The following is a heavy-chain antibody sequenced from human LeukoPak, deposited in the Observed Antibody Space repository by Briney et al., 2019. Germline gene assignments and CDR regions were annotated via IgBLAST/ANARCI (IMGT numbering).Heavy chain of an antibody. D-gene: IGHD3-22*01. V-gene: IGHV3-30-3*01. CDR3: ARERYYDSSGYYYD. CDR1: GFTFSSYA. Sequence: PGRSLRLSCEASGFTFSSYAMHWVRQAPGKGLEWVAFISYDGSNKYYADSVKGRFTVSRDNPKNTLYLQMNSLRAEDTAVYYCARERYYDSSGYYYDWGQGTLVTVSS. J-gene: IGHJ4*02. CDR2: ISYDGSNK.